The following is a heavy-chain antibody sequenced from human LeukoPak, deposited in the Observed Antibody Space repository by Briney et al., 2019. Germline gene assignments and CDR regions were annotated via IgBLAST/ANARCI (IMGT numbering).Heavy chain of an antibody. CDR3: ARAQWLVRAFFDY. V-gene: IGHV4-38-2*02. CDR2: VYHDGST. J-gene: IGHJ4*02. D-gene: IGHD6-19*01. CDR1: GNSISSGYY. Sequence: SETLSLTCTVSGNSISSGYYWGWIRQPPGKGLEWIGRVYHDGSTYYNPSLKSRVTISVDTSSNQFSLNLTSVTAADTAVYYCARAQWLVRAFFDYWGQGTLVTVSS.